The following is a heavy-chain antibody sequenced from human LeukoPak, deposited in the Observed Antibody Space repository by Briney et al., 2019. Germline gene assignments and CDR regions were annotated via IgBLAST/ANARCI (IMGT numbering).Heavy chain of an antibody. CDR2: IIPIFGTA. Sequence: SVKVSCKVSGGSFNSYAISWVRQAPGQGLEWMGGIIPIFGTANYAQKFQGRVTITADKSTSTAYMELSSLRSEDTAVYYCARRGVAAAVDAFDIWGQGTMVTVSS. D-gene: IGHD6-13*01. CDR3: ARRGVAAAVDAFDI. V-gene: IGHV1-69*06. CDR1: GGSFNSYA. J-gene: IGHJ3*02.